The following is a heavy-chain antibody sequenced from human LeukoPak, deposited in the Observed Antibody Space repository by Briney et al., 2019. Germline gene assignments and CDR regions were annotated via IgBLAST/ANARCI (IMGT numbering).Heavy chain of an antibody. CDR1: GYSFSYYG. CDR3: ARHHIGGSYRIDY. D-gene: IGHD3-16*02. Sequence: GASVKVSCKASGYSFSYYGINWVRQAPGQGLEWMGWISAYSGNTNYAQKLQGRVTMTTDTSTSTAYMEVRSLRSDDTAVYYCARHHIGGSYRIDYWGQGTLVTVSS. J-gene: IGHJ4*02. CDR2: ISAYSGNT. V-gene: IGHV1-18*01.